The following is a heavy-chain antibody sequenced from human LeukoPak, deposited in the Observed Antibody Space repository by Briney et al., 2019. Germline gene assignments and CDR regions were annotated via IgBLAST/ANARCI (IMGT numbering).Heavy chain of an antibody. CDR2: IRFDGSNI. J-gene: IGHJ4*02. D-gene: IGHD6-13*01. CDR1: GISFSAHG. CDR3: ARERGFPGIAAAGIFDY. V-gene: IGHV3-33*01. Sequence: GGSLRLSCAASGISFSAHGMHWVRQAPGKGLEWVAIIRFDGSNIHYADSVKGRFTISRDNSKNTLYLQMNSLRAEDTAVYYCARERGFPGIAAAGIFDYWGQGTLVTVSS.